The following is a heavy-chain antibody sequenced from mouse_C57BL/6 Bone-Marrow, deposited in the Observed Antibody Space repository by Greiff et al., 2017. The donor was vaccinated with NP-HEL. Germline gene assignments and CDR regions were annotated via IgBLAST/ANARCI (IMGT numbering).Heavy chain of an antibody. V-gene: IGHV1-80*01. Sequence: QVQLQPSGAELVKPGASVKISCKASGYAFSSYWMNWVKERPGKGLEWVGKISPGDGDTKYNGKFKGKATLPADKSSSTASMQVGSLTAEDSAVYFCARGDYGSSRFAYAMDYWGQGTSVTVSA. D-gene: IGHD1-1*01. J-gene: IGHJ4*01. CDR1: GYAFSSYW. CDR3: ARGDYGSSRFAYAMDY. CDR2: ISPGDGDT.